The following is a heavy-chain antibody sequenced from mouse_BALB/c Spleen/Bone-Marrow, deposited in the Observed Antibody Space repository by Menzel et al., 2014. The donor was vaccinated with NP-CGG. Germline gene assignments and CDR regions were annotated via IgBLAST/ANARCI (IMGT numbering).Heavy chain of an antibody. J-gene: IGHJ2*01. CDR2: ISSYSGNT. V-gene: IGHV1-67*01. CDR3: ASTAGTQYDYFAY. Sequence: QVQLQQSGPELVRPGLSVKISCKGFGYTFTGYAIHWVKQSHAKTLEWIGVISSYSGNTNYNQKFKGRATMTVDKSSSTAYMELARLTSEDSAIYYCASTAGTQYDYFAYWGQGTTLTVSS. CDR1: GYTFTGYA. D-gene: IGHD1-2*01.